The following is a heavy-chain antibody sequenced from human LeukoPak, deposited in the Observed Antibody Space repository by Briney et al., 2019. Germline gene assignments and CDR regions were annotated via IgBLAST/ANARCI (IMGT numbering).Heavy chain of an antibody. CDR2: ITPIFGAA. D-gene: IGHD4-23*01. J-gene: IGHJ4*02. CDR3: ARNSRVASTSGLNY. Sequence: SVKVSCKASGGTFSSYPFTWVRQAPGQGLEWMGEITPIFGAANYAQTFQGRVTIAADESTSTVFMELSSLRSDDTAFYYCARNSRVASTSGLNYWGQGTLVTVSS. V-gene: IGHV1-69*13. CDR1: GGTFSSYP.